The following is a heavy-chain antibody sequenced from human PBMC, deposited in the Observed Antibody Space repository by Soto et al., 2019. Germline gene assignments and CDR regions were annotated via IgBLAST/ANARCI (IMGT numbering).Heavy chain of an antibody. CDR2: IYYRGGA. Sequence: SETLSLTCTLSRRSITSGGNYWGWIRQPPGKGLEWLGSIYYRGGAYYNPSLRSRITMSVDTSKNVLSLSLSAVTDEDTAIFYCFINIRGHHYYYAMDFWAHGTMVT. V-gene: IGHV4-39*01. CDR1: RRSITSGGNY. D-gene: IGHD3-10*01. CDR3: FINIRGHHYYYAMDF. J-gene: IGHJ6*01.